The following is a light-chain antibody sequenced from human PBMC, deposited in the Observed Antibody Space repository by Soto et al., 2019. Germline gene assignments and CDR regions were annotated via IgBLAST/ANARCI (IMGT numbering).Light chain of an antibody. J-gene: IGKJ4*01. Sequence: EIVLTQSPATLSLSPGERATFSCRASQSVSSDLVWYQQKPGQAPRLLIYDASNRATGVPARFSGSGSGTDFTLTIRSLEPEDFAVYYCQQRTNWPPLTVGGGTKVEIK. CDR3: QQRTNWPPLT. V-gene: IGKV3-11*01. CDR2: DAS. CDR1: QSVSSD.